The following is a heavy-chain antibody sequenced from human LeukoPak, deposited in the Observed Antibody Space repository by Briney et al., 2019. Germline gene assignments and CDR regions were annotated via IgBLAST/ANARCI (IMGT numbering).Heavy chain of an antibody. J-gene: IGHJ6*03. CDR2: IYYSGST. Sequence: PSETLSLTCSVSGDSISTSSYYWGWIREPPGKRLEWIGTIYYSGSTYYNPSLTSRVTISVDTSKNQFSVKLSSVTAADTAVYYCARHKDYYYSYMDVWGKGTTVTISS. CDR3: ARHKDYYYSYMDV. V-gene: IGHV4-39*01. CDR1: GDSISTSSYY.